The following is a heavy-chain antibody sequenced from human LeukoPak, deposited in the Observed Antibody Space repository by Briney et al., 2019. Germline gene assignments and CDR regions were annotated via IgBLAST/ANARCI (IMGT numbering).Heavy chain of an antibody. CDR3: AAGKYYYGSGSYQVDY. J-gene: IGHJ4*02. V-gene: IGHV4-59*01. Sequence: SETLSLTCAVSGGSISSYYWSWIRQPPGKGLEWIGYIYYSGSTNYNPSLKSRVTISVDTSKNQFSLKLSSVTAADTAVYYCAAGKYYYGSGSYQVDYWGQGTLVTVSS. D-gene: IGHD3-10*01. CDR1: GGSISSYY. CDR2: IYYSGST.